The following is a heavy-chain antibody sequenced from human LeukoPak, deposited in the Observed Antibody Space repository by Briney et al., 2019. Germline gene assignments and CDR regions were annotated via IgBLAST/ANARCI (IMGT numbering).Heavy chain of an antibody. CDR3: ARGGLYYYDSSGYQAEGFDS. J-gene: IGHJ4*02. CDR2: IIPILGIA. CDR1: GGTFSSYA. Sequence: SVKVSCKASGGTFSSYAISWVRQAPGQGLEWMGRIIPILGIANYAQKFQGRVTMTTDTSTSTAYMELRSLRSDDTAVYYCARGGLYYYDSSGYQAEGFDSWGQGTLVTVSS. V-gene: IGHV1-69*04. D-gene: IGHD3-22*01.